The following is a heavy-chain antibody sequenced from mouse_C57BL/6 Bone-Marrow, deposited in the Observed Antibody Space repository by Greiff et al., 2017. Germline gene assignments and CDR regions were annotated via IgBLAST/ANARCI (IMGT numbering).Heavy chain of an antibody. J-gene: IGHJ2*01. CDR1: GFSLTSYG. D-gene: IGHD3-1*01. CDR3: AKPGTVGLDLDY. CDR2: IWGDGST. V-gene: IGHV2-3*01. Sequence: VNLVESGPGLVAPSQSLSITCPVSGFSLTSYGVSWVRQPPGKGLEWLGVIWGDGSTNSHSALISRLSLSKDNSKSQVVLKLNSLRTEDTATYYCAKPGTVGLDLDYWGQGTTLTVAS.